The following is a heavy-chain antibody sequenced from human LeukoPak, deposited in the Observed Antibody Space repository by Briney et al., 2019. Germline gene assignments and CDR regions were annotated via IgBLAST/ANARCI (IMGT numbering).Heavy chain of an antibody. CDR2: IKQDGSEK. CDR3: AKYSGYNLEY. CDR1: GFTFSTYW. J-gene: IGHJ4*02. Sequence: GALRLSCTASGFTFSTYWMSWVRQAPGKGLEWVANIKQDGSEKYYVDSVKGRFTISRDNSKNSVYLQMHSLRDDDTGIYYCAKYSGYNLEYWGQGTLVTVSP. D-gene: IGHD5-12*01. V-gene: IGHV3-7*01.